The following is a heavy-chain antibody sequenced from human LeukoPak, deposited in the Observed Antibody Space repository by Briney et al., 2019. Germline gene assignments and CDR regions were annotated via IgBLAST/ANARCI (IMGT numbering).Heavy chain of an antibody. J-gene: IGHJ5*02. Sequence: GGSLRLSCAASGFTFSSYAMHWVRQAPGKGLEWVAVISYDGSNKYYADSVKGRFTISRDNSKNTLYLQMNSLRAEDTAVYYCARGLRVRGVIKILVSAGFDPWGQGTLVTVSS. CDR3: ARGLRVRGVIKILVSAGFDP. CDR2: ISYDGSNK. D-gene: IGHD3-10*01. V-gene: IGHV3-30-3*01. CDR1: GFTFSSYA.